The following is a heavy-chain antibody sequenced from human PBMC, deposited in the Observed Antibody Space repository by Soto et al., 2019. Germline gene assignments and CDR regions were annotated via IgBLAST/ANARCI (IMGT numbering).Heavy chain of an antibody. Sequence: ASVKVSCKASGYTFTSYYMHWVRQAPGQGLEWMGIINPSGGSTSYAQKFQGRVTMTMDTATSTVYMELSSLRSEDTAVYYCARERAVFPNWFDPWGQGTLVTVSS. D-gene: IGHD6-19*01. CDR3: ARERAVFPNWFDP. J-gene: IGHJ5*02. CDR1: GYTFTSYY. CDR2: INPSGGST. V-gene: IGHV1-46*01.